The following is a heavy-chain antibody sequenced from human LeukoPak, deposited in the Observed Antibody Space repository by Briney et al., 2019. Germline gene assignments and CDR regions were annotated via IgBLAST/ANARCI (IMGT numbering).Heavy chain of an antibody. D-gene: IGHD2-2*01. CDR2: IYYSGST. Sequence: SETLSLTCTVSGGSISSSRYYWGWIRQPPGKGLEWIGSIYYSGSTYYNPSLKSRLTISVDTPKNQFSLKLSSMTAADTAVYYCARGGYQLLYSFDPWGQGTLVTVSS. J-gene: IGHJ5*02. V-gene: IGHV4-39*01. CDR1: GGSISSSRYY. CDR3: ARGGYQLLYSFDP.